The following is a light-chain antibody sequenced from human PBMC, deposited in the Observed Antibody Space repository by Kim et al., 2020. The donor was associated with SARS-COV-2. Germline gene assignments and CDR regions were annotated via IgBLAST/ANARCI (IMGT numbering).Light chain of an antibody. V-gene: IGKV1-27*01. CDR2: GAS. Sequence: RGTITYRASHDNIILLGWYPQKPGKGPNLLVYGASTLQSGVPTRFSGSGAGTDFTPTISGLQPEDVATYYCQKYDGAPWTFGQGTKVDIK. CDR1: HDNIIL. J-gene: IGKJ1*01. CDR3: QKYDGAPWT.